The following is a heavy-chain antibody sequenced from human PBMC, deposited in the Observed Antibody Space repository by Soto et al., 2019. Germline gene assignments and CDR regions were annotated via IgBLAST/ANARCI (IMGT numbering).Heavy chain of an antibody. CDR1: GFTFSTYD. CDR2: ISYDGSDK. V-gene: IGHV3-30*18. D-gene: IGHD6-13*01. CDR3: AKGSHSSSWFSNSYYYVLDV. Sequence: QVQLVESGGGVVQPGRSLRLSCAASGFTFSTYDIHWVRQAPGKGLEWVAVISYDGSDKYYGDSVKGRFTMSSDNSKNTLFLQMDNLRPEDTAVYYCAKGSHSSSWFSNSYYYVLDVWGPGTTVTVSS. J-gene: IGHJ6*02.